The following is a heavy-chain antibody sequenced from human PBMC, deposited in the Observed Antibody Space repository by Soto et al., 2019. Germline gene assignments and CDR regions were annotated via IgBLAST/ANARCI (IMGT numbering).Heavy chain of an antibody. V-gene: IGHV4-59*01. CDR1: GGSISSYY. Sequence: QVQLQESGPGLVKPSETLSLTCTVSGGSISSYYWSWIRQPPGKGLEWIGYIYYSGSTNYNPSLKRRVTISVDTSKNQFSLKLSSVTAADTAVYYCARDRVGISRWFDPWGQGTLVTVSS. D-gene: IGHD3-16*01. J-gene: IGHJ5*02. CDR2: IYYSGST. CDR3: ARDRVGISRWFDP.